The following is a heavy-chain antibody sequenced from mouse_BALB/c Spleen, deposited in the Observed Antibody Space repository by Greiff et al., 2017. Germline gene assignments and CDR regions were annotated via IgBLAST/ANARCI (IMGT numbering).Heavy chain of an antibody. CDR2: ISSGGSYT. J-gene: IGHJ2*01. D-gene: IGHD2-4*01. CDR3: ARHNGLRLYFDY. CDR1: GFTFSSYG. Sequence: DVKLVESGGDLVKPGGSLKLSCAASGFTFSSYGMSWVRQTPDKRLEWVATISSGGSYTYYPDSVKGRFTISRDNAKNTLYLQMSSLKSEDTAMYYCARHNGLRLYFDYWGQGTTLTVSS. V-gene: IGHV5-6*02.